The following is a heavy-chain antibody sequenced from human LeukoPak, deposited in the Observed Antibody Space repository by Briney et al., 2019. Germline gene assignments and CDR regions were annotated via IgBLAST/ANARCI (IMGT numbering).Heavy chain of an antibody. CDR3: ARGNGGYYYYGMDV. D-gene: IGHD4-23*01. J-gene: IGHJ6*02. CDR2: IYYSGST. CDR1: GGSISSYY. Sequence: SETLSLTCTVSGGSISSYYWSWIRQPPGKGLERIGYIYYSGSTNYNPSLKSRVTISVDTSKNQFSLNLSSVTAADTAVYYCARGNGGYYYYGMDVWGQGTTVAVSS. V-gene: IGHV4-59*01.